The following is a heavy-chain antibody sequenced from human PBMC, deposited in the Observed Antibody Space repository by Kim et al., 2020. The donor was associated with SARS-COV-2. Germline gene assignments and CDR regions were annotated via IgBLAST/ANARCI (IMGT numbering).Heavy chain of an antibody. CDR3: VKDADPIAAGTSFDY. Sequence: DSVKGRFTISRDNSKNTLYLQMSSLRAEDTAVYYCVKDADPIAAGTSFDYWGQGTLVTVSS. J-gene: IGHJ4*02. D-gene: IGHD6-13*01. V-gene: IGHV3-64D*09.